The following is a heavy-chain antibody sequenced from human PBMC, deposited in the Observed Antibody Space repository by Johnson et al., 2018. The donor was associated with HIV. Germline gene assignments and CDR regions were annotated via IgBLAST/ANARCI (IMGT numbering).Heavy chain of an antibody. CDR2: ISYDGSNT. CDR1: GFTFDTYG. CDR3: AKVPYGGSADDAFDI. J-gene: IGHJ3*02. V-gene: IGHV3-30*18. D-gene: IGHD1-26*01. Sequence: QVQLVESGGGVVQPGRSLRLSCAASGFTFDTYGIHWVRQAPGQGLEWVALISYDGSNTYYADSVRGRFTLSRDNSKNTVYLQMNSLRAEDTAVYYCAKVPYGGSADDAFDIWGQGTMVTVSS.